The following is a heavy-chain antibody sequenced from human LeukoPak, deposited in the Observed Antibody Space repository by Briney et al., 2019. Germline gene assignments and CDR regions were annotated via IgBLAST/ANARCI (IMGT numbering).Heavy chain of an antibody. D-gene: IGHD3-10*01. CDR2: VYDSGTT. Sequence: SETLSLTCTVSGGSISSYCWSWIRQPPGKGLEWFGYVYDSGTTNYNPSLKSRVTISVDTSKNQFSLKLSSVTAADTAVYYCARAFYYGSGSYPQIDYWGQGTLVTVSS. J-gene: IGHJ4*02. CDR1: GGSISSYC. V-gene: IGHV4-59*01. CDR3: ARAFYYGSGSYPQIDY.